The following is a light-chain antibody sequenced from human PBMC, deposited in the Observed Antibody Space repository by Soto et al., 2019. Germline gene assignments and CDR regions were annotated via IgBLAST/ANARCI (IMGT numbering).Light chain of an antibody. Sequence: QSVLTQPASVSGSPGQSSTISCTGTNSDVGGYTYVSWYQHHPGKAPKVIIYDVSYRPSGISNRFSGSKSGNTASLTISGLQAEDEADYYCRSYERSNTLAFGGGTKLTVL. J-gene: IGLJ2*01. CDR2: DVS. CDR1: NSDVGGYTY. V-gene: IGLV2-14*03. CDR3: RSYERSNTLA.